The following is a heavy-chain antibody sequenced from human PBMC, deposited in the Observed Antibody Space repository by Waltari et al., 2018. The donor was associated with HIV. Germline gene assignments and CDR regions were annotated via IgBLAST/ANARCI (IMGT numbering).Heavy chain of an antibody. V-gene: IGHV3-21*01. Sequence: EVQLVESGGGLVKPGGSLRPSCAASGFTFSSHSMNWVRQAPGKGLEWVSSISSSSSYIYYADSVKGRFTISRDNAKNSLYLQMNSLRAEDTAVYYCARDFWGGYYYGMDVWGQGTTVTVSS. CDR3: ARDFWGGYYYGMDV. J-gene: IGHJ6*02. CDR1: GFTFSSHS. CDR2: ISSSSSYI. D-gene: IGHD3-16*01.